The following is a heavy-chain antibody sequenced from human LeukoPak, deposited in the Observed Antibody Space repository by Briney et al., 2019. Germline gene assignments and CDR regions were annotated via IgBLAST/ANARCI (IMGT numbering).Heavy chain of an antibody. CDR2: ISSSNSYI. CDR3: ARDLGLWAFDI. Sequence: PGGSLRLSCAASGFTFSSYSMNWVRQAPGKGLEWVSSISSSNSYIYYADSVKCRFTISRDNAKNSLYVQMNSLRAEDTAVYYCARDLGLWAFDIWGQGTMVTVSS. V-gene: IGHV3-21*01. D-gene: IGHD7-27*01. J-gene: IGHJ3*02. CDR1: GFTFSSYS.